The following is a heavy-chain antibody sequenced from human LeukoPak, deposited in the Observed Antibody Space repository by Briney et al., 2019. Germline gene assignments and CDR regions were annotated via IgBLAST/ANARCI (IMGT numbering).Heavy chain of an antibody. V-gene: IGHV1-2*06. CDR3: ARDLSNYYDSSGYYTPPIDY. CDR2: INPNSGGT. J-gene: IGHJ4*02. Sequence: GAPVKVSCKASGYTFTGYYMHWVRQAPGQGLEWMGRINPNSGGTNYAQKFQGRVTMTRDTSISTAYMELSRLRSDDTAVYYCARDLSNYYDSSGYYTPPIDYWGQGTLVTVSS. D-gene: IGHD3-22*01. CDR1: GYTFTGYY.